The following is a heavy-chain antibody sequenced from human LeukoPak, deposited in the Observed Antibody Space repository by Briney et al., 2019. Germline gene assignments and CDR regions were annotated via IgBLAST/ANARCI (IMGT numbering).Heavy chain of an antibody. CDR2: IRSYSSYI. CDR1: GFTFNTYD. V-gene: IGHV3-21*01. D-gene: IGHD1-26*01. Sequence: GGSLRLSCAASGFTFNTYDMNWVRQAPGKGLEWVASIRSYSSYIHYADSVKGRFTISRDNAKNSLYLQMNSLRAEDTAVYYCARDGGATTSYYYYYYMDVWGKGTTVTVSS. CDR3: ARDGGATTSYYYYYYMDV. J-gene: IGHJ6*03.